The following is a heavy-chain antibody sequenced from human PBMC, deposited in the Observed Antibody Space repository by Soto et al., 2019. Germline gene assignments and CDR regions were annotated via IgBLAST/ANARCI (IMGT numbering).Heavy chain of an antibody. V-gene: IGHV1-8*01. CDR1: GYTFTSYD. J-gene: IGHJ6*03. Sequence: ASVKVSCKASGYTFTSYDINWVRQATGQGLEWMGWMNPNSGNTGYAQKFQGRVTMTRNTSISTAYMELSSLRSEDTAVYYCARGRGVRGVNYYYYYMDVWGKGTTVTV. D-gene: IGHD3-10*01. CDR3: ARGRGVRGVNYYYYYMDV. CDR2: MNPNSGNT.